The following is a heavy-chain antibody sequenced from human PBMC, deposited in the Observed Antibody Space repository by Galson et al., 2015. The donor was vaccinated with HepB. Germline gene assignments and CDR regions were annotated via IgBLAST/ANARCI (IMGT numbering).Heavy chain of an antibody. CDR2: IYYSGST. CDR3: ARGLSGRNQNFDY. J-gene: IGHJ4*02. D-gene: IGHD3-10*01. V-gene: IGHV4-59*01. Sequence: SETLSLTCTVSGGSISSYYWSWIRQPPGKGLEWIGYIYYSGSTNYNPSLKSRVTISVDTSKNQFSLKLSSVTAADTAVYYCARGLSGRNQNFDYWGQGTLVTVSS. CDR1: GGSISSYY.